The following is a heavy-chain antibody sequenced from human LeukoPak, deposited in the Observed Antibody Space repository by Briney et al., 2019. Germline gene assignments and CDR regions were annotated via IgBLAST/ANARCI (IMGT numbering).Heavy chain of an antibody. CDR2: MSGSGGST. CDR3: AKNQGQWLVPVDY. J-gene: IGHJ4*02. D-gene: IGHD6-19*01. Sequence: GGSLRLSCAASGFTFSNYAMSWVGQAPGNGLEWVSSMSGSGGSTYYADSVKGRFTISRDNSKNTLYLQMNNLRAEDTALYYCAKNQGQWLVPVDYWGQGTLVTVSS. V-gene: IGHV3-23*01. CDR1: GFTFSNYA.